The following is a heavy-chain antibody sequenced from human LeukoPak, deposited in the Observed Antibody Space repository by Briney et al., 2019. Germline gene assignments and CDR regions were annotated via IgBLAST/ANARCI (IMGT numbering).Heavy chain of an antibody. D-gene: IGHD3-10*01. V-gene: IGHV1-18*01. J-gene: IGHJ4*02. CDR2: ISAYNGST. CDR3: ARVTPTMVRGVFDY. CDR1: GYTFTSYG. Sequence: VKVSCKASGYTFTSYGISWVRQAPGQGLEWMGWISAYNGSTNYAQKLQGRVTMTTGTSTSTAYMELRSLRSDDTAVYYCARVTPTMVRGVFDYWGQGTLVTVSS.